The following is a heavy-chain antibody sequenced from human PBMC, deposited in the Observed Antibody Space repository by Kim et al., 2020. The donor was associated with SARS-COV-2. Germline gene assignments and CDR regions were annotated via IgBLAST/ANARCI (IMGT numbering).Heavy chain of an antibody. CDR2: INHSGST. Sequence: SETLSLTCAVYGGSFSGYYWSWIRQPPGKGLEWIGEINHSGSTNYNPSLKSRVTISVDTSKNQFSLKLSSVTAADTAVYYCASLDCSGGSCQIDYWGQGTLVTVSS. V-gene: IGHV4-34*01. D-gene: IGHD2-15*01. CDR1: GGSFSGYY. CDR3: ASLDCSGGSCQIDY. J-gene: IGHJ4*02.